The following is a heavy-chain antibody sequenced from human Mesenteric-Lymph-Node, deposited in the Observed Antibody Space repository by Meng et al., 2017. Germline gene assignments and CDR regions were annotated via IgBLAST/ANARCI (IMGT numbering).Heavy chain of an antibody. V-gene: IGHV3-21*01. D-gene: IGHD2-15*01. Sequence: GESLKISCAASGFTFSSYSMNWVRQAPGKGLEWVSSISSSSSYIYYADSVKGRFTISRDNAKNSLYLQMNSLRAEDTAVYYCATDWRGARLVVREVNGDNWGQGTLVTVSS. CDR1: GFTFSSYS. CDR2: ISSSSSYI. CDR3: ATDWRGARLVVREVNGDN. J-gene: IGHJ4*02.